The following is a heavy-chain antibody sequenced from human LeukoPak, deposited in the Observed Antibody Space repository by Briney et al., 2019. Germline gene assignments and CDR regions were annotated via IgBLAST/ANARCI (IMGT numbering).Heavy chain of an antibody. CDR3: ARGIDSSGSLSRDYYYYYYMDV. J-gene: IGHJ6*03. CDR1: GFTFSSYW. Sequence: PGGSLRLSCAACGFTFSSYWMSWVRQAPGKGLEWVANIKQDGSEKYYVDSVKGRFTISRDNAKNSLYLQMNSLRAEDTAVYYCARGIDSSGSLSRDYYYYYYMDVWGKGTTVTISS. V-gene: IGHV3-7*01. D-gene: IGHD3-22*01. CDR2: IKQDGSEK.